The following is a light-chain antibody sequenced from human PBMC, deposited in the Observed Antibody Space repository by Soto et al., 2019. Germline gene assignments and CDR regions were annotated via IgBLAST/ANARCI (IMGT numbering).Light chain of an antibody. CDR2: DVS. J-gene: IGLJ1*01. CDR3: SSYTGSSTYV. CDR1: SSDAGGYNY. V-gene: IGLV2-14*03. Sequence: QSALTQPASVSGSPGQSITISCTGTSSDAGGYNYVSWYQQHPGKAPKLMIYDVSNRPSGVSNRFSGSKSGNTASLTISGLQTEDESDYYCSSYTGSSTYVFGTGTKLTVL.